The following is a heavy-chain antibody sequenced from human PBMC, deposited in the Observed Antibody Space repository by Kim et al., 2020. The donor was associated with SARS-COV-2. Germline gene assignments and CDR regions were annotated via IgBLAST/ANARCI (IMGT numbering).Heavy chain of an antibody. CDR1: GFTFDDYA. V-gene: IGHV3-43*02. CDR3: AKGYRSGTYYSFFDF. CDR2: INGDGDNT. J-gene: IGHJ4*02. D-gene: IGHD3-10*01. Sequence: GGSLRLSCAASGFTFDDYAMHWVRQVPGKGLEWVSLINGDGDNTYYVDSVKGRFTISRDNSKSSLYLQMNSLRTEDTALYYCAKGYRSGTYYSFFDFWGQGTLVTVSS.